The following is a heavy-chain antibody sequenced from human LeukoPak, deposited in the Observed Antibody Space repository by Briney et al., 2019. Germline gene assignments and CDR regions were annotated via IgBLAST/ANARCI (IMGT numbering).Heavy chain of an antibody. J-gene: IGHJ6*02. CDR3: ARPDIVVVPAANNYCYYYGMDV. CDR2: ISAYNGNT. V-gene: IGHV1-18*01. D-gene: IGHD2-2*01. Sequence: ASVKVSCKASGYTFTSYGISWVRQAPGQGLEWMGWISAYNGNTNYAQKLQGRVTMTTDTSTSTAYMELRSLRSDDTAVYYCARPDIVVVPAANNYCYYYGMDVWGQGTTVTVSS. CDR1: GYTFTSYG.